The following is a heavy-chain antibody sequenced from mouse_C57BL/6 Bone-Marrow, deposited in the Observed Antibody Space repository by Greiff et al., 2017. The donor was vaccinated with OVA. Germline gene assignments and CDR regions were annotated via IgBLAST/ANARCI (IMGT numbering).Heavy chain of an antibody. V-gene: IGHV1-50*01. Sequence: QVQLKQPGAELVKPGASVKLSCKASGYTFTSYWMQWVKQRPGQGLEWIGEIDPSDSYTNYNQKFKGKATLTVDTSSSTAYMQLSSLTSEDSAVYYGASPPIYDGYCLFDYWGQGTTLTVSS. D-gene: IGHD2-3*01. CDR1: GYTFTSYW. CDR3: ASPPIYDGYCLFDY. CDR2: IDPSDSYT. J-gene: IGHJ2*01.